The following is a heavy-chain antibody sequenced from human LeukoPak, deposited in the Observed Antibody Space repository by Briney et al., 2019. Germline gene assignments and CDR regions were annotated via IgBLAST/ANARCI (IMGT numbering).Heavy chain of an antibody. CDR3: AKGTIAAAGTDCDY. D-gene: IGHD6-13*01. J-gene: IGHJ4*02. CDR1: GFTFSSYA. Sequence: GGSLRLSCAASGFTFSSYAMSWVRQAPGKGLEWVSAISGRDGYTYYADSVKGRFTISRDNSKDTLFLHMSSLRAEDTAVYYCAKGTIAAAGTDCDYWGQGTQVTVSS. V-gene: IGHV3-23*01. CDR2: ISGRDGYT.